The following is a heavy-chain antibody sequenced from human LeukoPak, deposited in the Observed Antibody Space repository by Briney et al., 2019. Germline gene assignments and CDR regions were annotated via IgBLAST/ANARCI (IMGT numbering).Heavy chain of an antibody. Sequence: TGGSLRLSCAASGFTFSNAWMSWVRQAPGKGLEWVGRIKSKTDGGTTDYAAPVKGTFTIPRDDSKNTLYLQMNSLKTEDTAVHYCTTDFDYGFSYYFDYWGQGTLVTVS. V-gene: IGHV3-15*01. CDR1: GFTFSNAW. CDR2: IKSKTDGGTT. CDR3: TTDFDYGFSYYFDY. J-gene: IGHJ4*02. D-gene: IGHD4-17*01.